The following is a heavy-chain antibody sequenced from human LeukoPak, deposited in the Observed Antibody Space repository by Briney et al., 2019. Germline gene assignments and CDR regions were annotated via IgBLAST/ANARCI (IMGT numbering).Heavy chain of an antibody. Sequence: SETLSLTCTVSGGSISSYYWSWIRQPPGKGLEWTGYIYYSGSTNYNPSLKSRVTISVDTSKNQFSLKLSSVTAADTAVYYCARVWICGGDSYLFDYWGQGTLVTVSS. CDR2: IYYSGST. J-gene: IGHJ4*02. CDR1: GGSISSYY. D-gene: IGHD2-21*02. CDR3: ARVWICGGDSYLFDY. V-gene: IGHV4-59*01.